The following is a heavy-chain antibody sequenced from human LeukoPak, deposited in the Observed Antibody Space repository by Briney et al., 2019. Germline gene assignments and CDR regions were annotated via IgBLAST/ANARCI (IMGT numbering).Heavy chain of an antibody. CDR1: GFTFSSYG. CDR2: ISGSGGST. CDR3: ARDRDSSGWYNLDY. V-gene: IGHV3-23*01. D-gene: IGHD6-19*01. J-gene: IGHJ4*02. Sequence: PGGSLRLSCAASGFTFSSYGMSWVRQAPGKGLEWVSAISGSGGSTYYADSVKGRFTISRDNSKNTLYLQMNSLRAEDTAVYYCARDRDSSGWYNLDYWGQGTLVTVSS.